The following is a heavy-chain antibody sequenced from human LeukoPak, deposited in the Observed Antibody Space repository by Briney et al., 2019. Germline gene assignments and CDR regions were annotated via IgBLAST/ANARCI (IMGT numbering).Heavy chain of an antibody. CDR3: AELGITMIGGV. CDR2: ISSSGSTI. Sequence: GGSLRLSCTASGCTFGDYVMSWVRQPRGKGLEWVSYISSSGSTIYYADSVKGRFTISRDNAKNSLYLQMNSLRAEDTAVYYCAELGITMIGGVWGKGTTVTISS. J-gene: IGHJ6*04. CDR1: GCTFGDYV. V-gene: IGHV3-48*03. D-gene: IGHD3-10*02.